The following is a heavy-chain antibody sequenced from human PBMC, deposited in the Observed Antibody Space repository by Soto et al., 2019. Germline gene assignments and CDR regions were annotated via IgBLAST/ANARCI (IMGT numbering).Heavy chain of an antibody. CDR3: TRGHNWFDP. J-gene: IGHJ5*02. Sequence: QVQLVQSGAEVKKPGASVKVSCKASGYAFTTYNINWVRQASGQGLEWMGWTNPNSGHTGYAQKFQGRITMTRDTSISTAYMELSNLRSEDTAVYYCTRGHNWFDPWGQGTLVTVS. V-gene: IGHV1-8*01. CDR1: GYAFTTYN. CDR2: TNPNSGHT.